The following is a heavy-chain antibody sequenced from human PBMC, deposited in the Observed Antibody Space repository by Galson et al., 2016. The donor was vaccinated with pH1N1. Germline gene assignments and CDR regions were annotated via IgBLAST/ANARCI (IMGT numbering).Heavy chain of an antibody. CDR1: GFIFTTYA. J-gene: IGHJ4*02. V-gene: IGHV3-30*02. CDR3: ATGGDYALLH. CDR2: INPDGNVK. D-gene: IGHD3-16*01. Sequence: SLRLSCAASGFIFTTYAMDWVRQAPGKGLEWVTFINPDGNVKWYADSVKGRFTISRDTSKNTLFLQMNSLRPEDTAVYYCATGGDYALLHWGQGALVTVSS.